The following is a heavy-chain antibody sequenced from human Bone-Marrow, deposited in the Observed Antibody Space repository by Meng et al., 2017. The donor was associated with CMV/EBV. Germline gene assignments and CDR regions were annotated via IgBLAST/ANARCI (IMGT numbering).Heavy chain of an antibody. D-gene: IGHD5-24*01. CDR3: ARAREMASSPPFDY. CDR1: GGSISSGGYY. Sequence: SETLSLTCTVSGGSISSGGYYWSWIRQHPGKGLEWIGYIYYSGSTYYNPSLKSRVTISVDTSKNQFSLKLSSVTAADTAVYYCARAREMASSPPFDYWGQGTLVTVSS. CDR2: IYYSGST. V-gene: IGHV4-31*03. J-gene: IGHJ4*02.